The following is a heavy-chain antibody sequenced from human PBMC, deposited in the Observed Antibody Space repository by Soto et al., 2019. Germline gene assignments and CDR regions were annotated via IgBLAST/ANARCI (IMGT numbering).Heavy chain of an antibody. Sequence: SYTLSLTCTVSGGSILLSSFLWILQPPGNLLEWIGYIYYSGITNYNPSLQSRVPLSFSPSPTPFSLKLSSVTAADTAVYYCAREPLTYYYDSSGYYFDYWGQGTLVTVSS. CDR2: IYYSGIT. D-gene: IGHD3-22*01. J-gene: IGHJ4*02. CDR3: AREPLTYYYDSSGYYFDY. V-gene: IGHV4-59*01. CDR1: GGSILLSS.